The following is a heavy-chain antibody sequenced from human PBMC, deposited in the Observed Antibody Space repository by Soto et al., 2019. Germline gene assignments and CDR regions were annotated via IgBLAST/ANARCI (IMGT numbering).Heavy chain of an antibody. V-gene: IGHV4-59*08. CDR2: VHYSWGS. Sequence: SETLSLTCTVSGGSISSYHWSWIRQTPGKGLEWIGYVHYSWGSNYNPSLKSRVAISLDTSKSQFSLKLTSVTATDTAVYYCARHGFGALHVLIDVWGQGTTVTV. CDR1: GGSISSYH. CDR3: ARHGFGALHVLIDV. J-gene: IGHJ6*02. D-gene: IGHD3-10*01.